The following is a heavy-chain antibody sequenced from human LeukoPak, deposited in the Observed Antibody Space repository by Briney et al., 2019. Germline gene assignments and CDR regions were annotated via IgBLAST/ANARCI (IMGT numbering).Heavy chain of an antibody. J-gene: IGHJ5*02. Sequence: SVKVSCKASGGTFSSYAISWVRQAPGQGLEWMAGIIPIFGTANYAQKFQGRVTITADESTSTAYMELSSLRSEDTAVYYCAGDRQVVPAAINYDWFDPWGQGTLVTVSS. CDR3: AGDRQVVPAAINYDWFDP. CDR2: IIPIFGTA. D-gene: IGHD2-2*02. CDR1: GGTFSSYA. V-gene: IGHV1-69*01.